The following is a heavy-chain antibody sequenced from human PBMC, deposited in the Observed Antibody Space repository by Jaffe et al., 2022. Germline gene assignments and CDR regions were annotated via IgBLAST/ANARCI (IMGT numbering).Heavy chain of an antibody. J-gene: IGHJ3*02. Sequence: EVQLVESGGGLVKPGGSLRLSCAASGFTFSNAWMSWVRQAPGKGLEWVGRIKSKTDGGTTDYAAPVKGRFTISRDDSKNTLYLQMNSLKTEDTAVYYCTTQYDYIWGSYHYDAFDIWGQGTMVTVSS. V-gene: IGHV3-15*01. D-gene: IGHD3-16*02. CDR3: TTQYDYIWGSYHYDAFDI. CDR2: IKSKTDGGTT. CDR1: GFTFSNAW.